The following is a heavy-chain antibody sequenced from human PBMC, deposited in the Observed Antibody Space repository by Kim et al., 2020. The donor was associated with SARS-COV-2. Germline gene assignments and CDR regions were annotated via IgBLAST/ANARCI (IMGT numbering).Heavy chain of an antibody. D-gene: IGHD3-22*01. CDR3: ARDGPAYDSSVPEPNDAFDI. CDR1: GGSISSGGYY. J-gene: IGHJ3*02. CDR2: IYYSGST. V-gene: IGHV4-31*03. Sequence: SETLSLTCTVSGGSISSGGYYWSWIRQHPGKGLEWIGYIYYSGSTYYNPSLKSRVTISVDTSKNQFSLKLSSVTAADTAVYYCARDGPAYDSSVPEPNDAFDIWGQGTMVTVSS.